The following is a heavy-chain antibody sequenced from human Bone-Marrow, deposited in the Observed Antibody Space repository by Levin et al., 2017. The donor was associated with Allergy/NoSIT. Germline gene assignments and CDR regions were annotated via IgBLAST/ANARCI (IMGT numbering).Heavy chain of an antibody. CDR3: ARDRPPNITVAGTSKYYGMDV. V-gene: IGHV1-2*06. J-gene: IGHJ6*02. Sequence: GESLKISCKASGYTFTGYYMHWVRQAPGQGLEWMGRINPNSGGTNYAQKFQGRVTMTRDTSISTAYMELSRLTSDDTAVYYCARDRPPNITVAGTSKYYGMDVWGQGTTVTVSS. CDR2: INPNSGGT. CDR1: GYTFTGYY. D-gene: IGHD6-13*01.